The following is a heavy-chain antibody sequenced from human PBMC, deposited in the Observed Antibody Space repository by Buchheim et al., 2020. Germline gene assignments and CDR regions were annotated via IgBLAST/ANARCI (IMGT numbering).Heavy chain of an antibody. Sequence: QVQLQESGPGLVKPSETLSLTCTVSGGSTSSYYWSWIRQPPGRGLEWFGDIYFSGSSNYTPSLKSRVTISVDTSKNQCSLTLSSVTAADTAVDYYARGADYFDYWGQGTL. CDR2: IYFSGSS. J-gene: IGHJ4*02. CDR3: ARGADYFDY. V-gene: IGHV4-59*01. CDR1: GGSTSSYY.